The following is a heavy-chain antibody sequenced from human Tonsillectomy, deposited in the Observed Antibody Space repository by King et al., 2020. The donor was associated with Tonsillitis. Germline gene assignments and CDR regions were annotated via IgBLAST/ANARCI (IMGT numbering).Heavy chain of an antibody. V-gene: IGHV3-33*05. D-gene: IGHD4-23*01. J-gene: IGHJ4*02. CDR3: AGDPDYGGNSGFDY. CDR2: ISYDGRTK. Sequence: VQLVESGGGVVQPGRSLRLSCAASRFTFSSYGMHWVRQAPGKGLEWVAVISYDGRTKYYADSVMGRFTISRDNSKNTLYLQMNFLRAEDTAVYYCAGDPDYGGNSGFDYWGQGTLVTVSS. CDR1: RFTFSSYG.